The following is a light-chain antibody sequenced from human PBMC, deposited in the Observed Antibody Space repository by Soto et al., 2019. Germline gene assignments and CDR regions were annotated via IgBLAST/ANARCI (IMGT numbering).Light chain of an antibody. CDR2: WAS. J-gene: IGKJ1*01. CDR3: QQYYSSPWT. CDR1: QRVLYSSNNMNY. V-gene: IGKV4-1*01. Sequence: DVVLTQSPDSLAVSVAERATINCKSRQRVLYSSNNMNYLAWYQQKAGQPPKLLIYWASTRESGVPDRFGGSGSGTEFTLTISSLQAEDVAVYYCQQYYSSPWTFGQGTKVDI.